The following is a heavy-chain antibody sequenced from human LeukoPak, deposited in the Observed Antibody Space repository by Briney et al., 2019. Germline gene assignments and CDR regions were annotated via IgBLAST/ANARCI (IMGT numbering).Heavy chain of an antibody. D-gene: IGHD3-22*01. CDR3: AKGTYYYDSSGYYLDY. J-gene: IGHJ4*02. CDR1: GFTFDDYA. V-gene: IGHV3-9*01. Sequence: PGRSLRLSCAASGFTFDDYAMHWVRQAPGKGLEWVSGISWNSGSIGYADSVKGRFTISRDNAKNSLYLQMNSLRAEDTALYYCAKGTYYYDSSGYYLDYWGQETLVTVSS. CDR2: ISWNSGSI.